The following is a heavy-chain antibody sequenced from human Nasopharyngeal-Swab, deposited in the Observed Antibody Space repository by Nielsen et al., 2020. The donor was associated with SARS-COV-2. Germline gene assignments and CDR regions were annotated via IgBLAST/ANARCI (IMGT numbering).Heavy chain of an antibody. CDR2: ISYDGSNK. CDR3: ARGSMEETLLLWFGEATVDY. Sequence: GESLKISCAASGFTFSSYGMHWVRQAPGKGLEWVAVISYDGSNKYYADSVKGRFTISRDNSKNTLYLQMNSLRAEDTAVYYCARGSMEETLLLWFGEATVDYWGQGTLVTVSS. J-gene: IGHJ4*02. V-gene: IGHV3-30*03. D-gene: IGHD3-10*01. CDR1: GFTFSSYG.